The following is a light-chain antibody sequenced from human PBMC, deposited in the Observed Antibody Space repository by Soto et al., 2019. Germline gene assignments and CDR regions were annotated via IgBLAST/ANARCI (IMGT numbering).Light chain of an antibody. CDR3: GTWDSSLSAWV. CDR1: SSNIGNNY. Sequence: QSVLTQPPSVSAAPGQKVTISCSGSSSNIGNNYVSWYQQLPGTAPKLLIYETEKRTTGTPERFSGSKSGASATLGITGLQTGDEADYYCGTWDSSLSAWVFGGGTKLTVL. V-gene: IGLV1-51*01. J-gene: IGLJ3*02. CDR2: ETE.